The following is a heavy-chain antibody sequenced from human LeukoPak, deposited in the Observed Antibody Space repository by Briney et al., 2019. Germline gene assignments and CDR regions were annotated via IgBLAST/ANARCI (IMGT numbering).Heavy chain of an antibody. J-gene: IGHJ6*02. V-gene: IGHV5-51*01. CDR3: ARAPIEIFGYRGAYYYYGMDV. CDR1: GYSFTSYW. Sequence: GESLKISCKGSGYSFTSYWIGWVRQMPGKGLEWMGIIYPGDSDTRYSPSFQGQVTISADKSISTAYLQWSSLKASDTAMYYCARAPIEIFGYRGAYYYYGMDVWGQGTTVTVSS. CDR2: IYPGDSDT. D-gene: IGHD2/OR15-2a*01.